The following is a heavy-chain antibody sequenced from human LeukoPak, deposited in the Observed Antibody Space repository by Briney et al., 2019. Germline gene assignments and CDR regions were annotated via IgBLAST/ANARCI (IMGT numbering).Heavy chain of an antibody. CDR2: ISWNSGSI. CDR1: GFTFDDYA. Sequence: GGSLRLSCAASGFTFDDYAMHWVRQAPGKGLDWVSGISWNSGSIGYADSVKGRFTISRDNAKNSLYLQMNSLRAEDTALYYCAKGRNADTYGMDVWGQGTTVTVSS. V-gene: IGHV3-9*01. J-gene: IGHJ6*02. CDR3: AKGRNADTYGMDV.